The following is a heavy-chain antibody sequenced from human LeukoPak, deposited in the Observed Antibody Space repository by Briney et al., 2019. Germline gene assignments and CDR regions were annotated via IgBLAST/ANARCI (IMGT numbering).Heavy chain of an antibody. J-gene: IGHJ4*02. V-gene: IGHV1-69*06. CDR3: ARDPRFPGTNPNEEQLAYFDY. D-gene: IGHD6-13*01. CDR2: IIPIFGTA. Sequence: SVKVSCKASGRTFSSYAISWVRQAPGQGLEWMGGIIPIFGTANYAQKFQGRVTITADKSTSTAYMERSSLRSEDTAVYYCARDPRFPGTNPNEEQLAYFDYWGQGTLVTVSS. CDR1: GRTFSSYA.